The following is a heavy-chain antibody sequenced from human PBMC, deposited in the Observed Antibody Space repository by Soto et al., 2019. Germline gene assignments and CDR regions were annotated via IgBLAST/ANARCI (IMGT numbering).Heavy chain of an antibody. CDR2: ISGSGGST. CDR3: AKVPTGEMATVFQAFDI. CDR1: EFTFSSYA. Sequence: GGSLRLSCVASEFTFSSYAMSWVRQAPGKGLEWVSSISGSGGSTYYADSVKGRFAVSRDNSKSTLYLQMNSLRDEDTAVYYCAKVPTGEMATVFQAFDIWGQGTMVTVSS. D-gene: IGHD4-4*01. J-gene: IGHJ3*02. V-gene: IGHV3-23*01.